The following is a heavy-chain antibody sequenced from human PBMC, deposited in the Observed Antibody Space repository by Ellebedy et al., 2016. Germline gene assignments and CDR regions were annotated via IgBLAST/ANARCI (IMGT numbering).Heavy chain of an antibody. CDR2: ISSDAGST. D-gene: IGHD2-15*01. Sequence: GGSLRLSCSGSGFSFRSYAMHWVRQAPGKGLEFVSAISSDAGSTYYADSVRGRFAISRDNSENMLYLQMSSLRIEDSAVYYCVVAGSSWWSFFFDYWGQGTLITVSS. CDR3: VVAGSSWWSFFFDY. CDR1: GFSFRSYA. V-gene: IGHV3-64D*09. J-gene: IGHJ4*02.